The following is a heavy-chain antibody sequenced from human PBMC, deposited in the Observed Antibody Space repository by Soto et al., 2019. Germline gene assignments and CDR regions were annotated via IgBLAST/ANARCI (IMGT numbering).Heavy chain of an antibody. V-gene: IGHV3-74*01. Sequence: GGSLRLSCAASGFTFSSYWMHWVRQAPGKGLVWVSRINSDGSSTSYADSVKGRFTISRDNAKNTLYLQMNSLRAEDTAVYYCAKDMLTFGGVIAARRYFAYWGQGTLVTVSS. CDR1: GFTFSSYW. CDR3: AKDMLTFGGVIAARRYFAY. CDR2: INSDGSST. J-gene: IGHJ4*02. D-gene: IGHD3-16*02.